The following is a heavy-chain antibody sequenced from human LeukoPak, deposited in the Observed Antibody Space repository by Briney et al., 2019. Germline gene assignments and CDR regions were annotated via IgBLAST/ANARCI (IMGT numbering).Heavy chain of an antibody. CDR2: ISAYNGNT. V-gene: IGHV1-18*01. Sequence: ASVKVSCKASGYTFTSYGISWVRQAPGQGLEWMGWISAYNGNTNYAQKLQGRVTMTTDTSTSTAYMELRSLRSDDTAVYYCAQNSGSYSGAEYFQHWGQGTLVTVSS. D-gene: IGHD1-26*01. J-gene: IGHJ1*01. CDR1: GYTFTSYG. CDR3: AQNSGSYSGAEYFQH.